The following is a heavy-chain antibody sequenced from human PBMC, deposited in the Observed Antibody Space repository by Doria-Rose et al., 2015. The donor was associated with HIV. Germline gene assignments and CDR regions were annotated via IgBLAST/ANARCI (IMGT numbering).Heavy chain of an antibody. J-gene: IGHJ6*03. Sequence: IRQPPGKGLEWIGYIYSSGSTHYNSSLKSRVTISIDTSKNQFSLKLSSVTAADTAVYYCARFRPSRGIYYSLDVWGKGTTVTVSS. CDR3: ARFRPSRGIYYSLDV. D-gene: IGHD3-10*01. CDR2: IYSSGST. V-gene: IGHV4-4*09.